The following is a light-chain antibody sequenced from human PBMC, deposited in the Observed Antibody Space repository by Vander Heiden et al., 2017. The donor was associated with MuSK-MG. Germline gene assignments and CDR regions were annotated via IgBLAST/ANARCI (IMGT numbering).Light chain of an antibody. Sequence: SVLTQPPSASGPPGQRITISCSGGSSNIGSNFVFWYQQLPGTAPKLLIHGTTQRPSGVPDRFFGSRSGTSASLTISGFQSEDEGDYSCAAGDDSLDGLIFGGGTK. CDR1: SSNIGSNF. CDR3: AAGDDSLDGLI. CDR2: GTT. V-gene: IGLV1-47*02. J-gene: IGLJ2*01.